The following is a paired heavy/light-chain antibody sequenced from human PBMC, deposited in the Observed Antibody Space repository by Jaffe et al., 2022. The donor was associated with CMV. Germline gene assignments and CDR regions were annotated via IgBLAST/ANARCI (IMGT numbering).Heavy chain of an antibody. CDR3: ARHPPSGDILTGYIDAFDI. J-gene: IGHJ3*02. CDR1: GYSFTSYW. V-gene: IGHV5-51*01. Sequence: EVQLVQSGAEVKKPGESLKISCKGSGYSFTSYWIGWVRQMPGKGLEWMGIIYPGDSDTRYSPSFQGQVTISADKSISTAYLQWSSLKASDTAMYYCARHPPSGDILTGYIDAFDIWGQGTMVTVSS. D-gene: IGHD3-9*01. CDR2: IYPGDSDT.
Light chain of an antibody. CDR3: QQRSNWPRSIT. J-gene: IGKJ5*01. V-gene: IGKV3-11*01. CDR2: DAS. CDR1: QSVSSY. Sequence: EIVLTQSPATLSLSPGERATLSCRASQSVSSYLAWYQQKPGQAPRLLIYDASNRATGIPARFSGSGSGTDFTLTISSLEPEDFAVYYCQQRSNWPRSITFGQGTRLEIK.